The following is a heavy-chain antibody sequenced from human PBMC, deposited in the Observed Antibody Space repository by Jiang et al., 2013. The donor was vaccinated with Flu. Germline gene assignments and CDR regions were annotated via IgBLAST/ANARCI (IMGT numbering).Heavy chain of an antibody. Sequence: SGAEVKKPGASVKVSCKASGYTFTGYYMHWVRQAPGQGLEWMGWINPNSGGTNYAQKFQGRVTMTTDTSTSTAHMELRILRSDDTAPYYCARVDPYDNIYYFDYWGRGTLVTVSS. CDR2: INPNSGGT. V-gene: IGHV1-2*02. J-gene: IGHJ4*02. D-gene: IGHD3-9*01. CDR1: GYTFTGYY. CDR3: ARVDPYDNIYYFDY.